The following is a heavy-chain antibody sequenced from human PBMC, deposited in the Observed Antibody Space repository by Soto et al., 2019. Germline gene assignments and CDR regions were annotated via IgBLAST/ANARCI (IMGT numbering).Heavy chain of an antibody. CDR2: ISGSGAST. CDR1: GLTFSSYA. J-gene: IGHJ2*01. V-gene: IGHV3-23*01. D-gene: IGHD6-13*01. CDR3: ATVDPSDTSIWNWYFDL. Sequence: EVQLLESGGGLVQPGGSLRLSCAASGLTFSSYAMSWGRQAPGKGLEWVSAISGSGASTYYADSVKGRFTISRDNSESTLYLQMNNLRAEDTAVYYCATVDPSDTSIWNWYFDLWGRGTLVTVSS.